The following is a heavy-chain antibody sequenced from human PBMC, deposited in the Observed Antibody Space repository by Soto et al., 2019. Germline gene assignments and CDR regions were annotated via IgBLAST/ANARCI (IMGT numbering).Heavy chain of an antibody. D-gene: IGHD5-12*01. CDR3: ARDGSGYDSARETSIFDY. V-gene: IGHV3-33*01. CDR1: GFTFSSYG. J-gene: IGHJ4*02. CDR2: IWYDGSNK. Sequence: GGSLRLSCAASGFTFSSYGMHWVRQAPGKGLEWVAVIWYDGSNKYYADSVKGRFTISRDNSKNTLYLQMNSLRAEDTAVYYCARDGSGYDSARETSIFDYWGQGTLVTVYS.